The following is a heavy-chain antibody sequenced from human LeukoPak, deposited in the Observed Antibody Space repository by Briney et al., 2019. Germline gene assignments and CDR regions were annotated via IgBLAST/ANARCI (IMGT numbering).Heavy chain of an antibody. Sequence: GSLRLSCAASGFTFSSAWMSWIRQPPGKGLEWIGEINHSGSTNYNPSLKSRVTISVDTSKSQFSLKLSSVTAADTAVYYCARLNYYGFDYWGQGTLVTFSS. V-gene: IGHV4-34*01. J-gene: IGHJ4*02. CDR3: ARLNYYGFDY. D-gene: IGHD1-26*01. CDR1: GFTFSSAW. CDR2: INHSGST.